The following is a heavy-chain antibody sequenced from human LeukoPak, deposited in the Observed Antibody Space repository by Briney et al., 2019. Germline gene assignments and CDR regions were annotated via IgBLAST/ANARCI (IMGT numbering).Heavy chain of an antibody. CDR2: ISYDGSNK. CDR3: AKEGDLDYYGSGSQGPGAFDI. J-gene: IGHJ3*02. CDR1: GFTVSSNY. D-gene: IGHD3-10*01. V-gene: IGHV3-30*18. Sequence: GRSLRLSCAASGFTVSSNYMSWVRQAPGKGLEWVAVISYDGSNKYYADSVKGRFTISRDNSKNTLYLQMNSLRAEDTAVYYCAKEGDLDYYGSGSQGPGAFDIWGQGTMVTVSS.